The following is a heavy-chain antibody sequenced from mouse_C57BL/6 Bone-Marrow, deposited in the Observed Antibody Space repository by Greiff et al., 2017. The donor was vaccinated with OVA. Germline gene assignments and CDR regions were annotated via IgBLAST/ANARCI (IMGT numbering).Heavy chain of an antibody. D-gene: IGHD2-4*01. Sequence: EVKLMESGGGLVKPGGSLKLSCAASGFTFSDYGMHWVRQAPEKGLEWVAYISSGSSTIYYADTVKGRFTISRDNAKNTLFLQMTSLRSEDTAMYYCARIYYDYDGRAMDYWGQGTSVTVSS. CDR3: ARIYYDYDGRAMDY. CDR2: ISSGSSTI. V-gene: IGHV5-17*01. CDR1: GFTFSDYG. J-gene: IGHJ4*01.